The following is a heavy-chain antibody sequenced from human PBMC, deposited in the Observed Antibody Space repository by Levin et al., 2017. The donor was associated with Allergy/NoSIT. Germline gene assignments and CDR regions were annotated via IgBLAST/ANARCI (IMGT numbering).Heavy chain of an antibody. Sequence: GGSLRLSCAASGFTFDDYGMSWVRQAPGKGLEWVSGINWNGGSTGYADSVKGRFTISRDNAKNSLYLQMNSLRAEDTALYHCARPTVGGRSGSYSYYYYYGMDGWGQGTTVTVSS. CDR3: ARPTVGGRSGSYSYYYYYGMDG. J-gene: IGHJ6*02. CDR2: INWNGGST. D-gene: IGHD1-26*01. V-gene: IGHV3-20*01. CDR1: GFTFDDYG.